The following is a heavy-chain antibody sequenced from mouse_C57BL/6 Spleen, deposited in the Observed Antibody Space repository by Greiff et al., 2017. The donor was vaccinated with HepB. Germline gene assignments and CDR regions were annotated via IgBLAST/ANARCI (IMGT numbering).Heavy chain of an antibody. CDR1: GYTFTSYW. CDR2: IDPSDSET. V-gene: IGHV1-52*01. J-gene: IGHJ3*01. Sequence: VQLQQPGAELVRPGSSVKLSCKASGYTFTSYWMHWVKQRPVQGLEWIGNIDPSDSETHYNQKFKDKATLTVDKSSSTAYMQLSSLTSEDSAVYYCARSVGYYYGYYGAYWGQGTLVTVSS. D-gene: IGHD2-1*01. CDR3: ARSVGYYYGYYGAY.